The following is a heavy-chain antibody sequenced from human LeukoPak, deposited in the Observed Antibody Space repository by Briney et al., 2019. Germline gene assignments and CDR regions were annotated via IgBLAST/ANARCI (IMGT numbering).Heavy chain of an antibody. J-gene: IGHJ4*02. CDR1: GGSISSSSYY. V-gene: IGHV4-39*07. D-gene: IGHD2-2*01. Sequence: SETLSLTCTVSGGSISSSSYYWGWIRQPPGKGLEWIGSIYYSGSTYYNPSLKSRVTISVDTSKNQFSLKLSSVTAADTAVYYCARDGVVPAAMPLKDYWGQGTLVTVSS. CDR2: IYYSGST. CDR3: ARDGVVPAAMPLKDY.